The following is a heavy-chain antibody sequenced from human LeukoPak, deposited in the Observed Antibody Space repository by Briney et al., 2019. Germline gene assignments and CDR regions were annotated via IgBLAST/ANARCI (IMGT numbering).Heavy chain of an antibody. J-gene: IGHJ4*02. CDR1: GFTFSSYA. D-gene: IGHD3-16*02. V-gene: IGHV3-23*01. CDR2: ISGSGGST. Sequence: PGGSLRLSCAASGFTFSSYAMSWVRQAPGKGLEWVSAISGSGGSTCYADSVKGRFTISRDNSKNMLYLQMNSLRAEDTAVYYCAKDPWGGYRSNFDYWGQGTLVTVSS. CDR3: AKDPWGGYRSNFDY.